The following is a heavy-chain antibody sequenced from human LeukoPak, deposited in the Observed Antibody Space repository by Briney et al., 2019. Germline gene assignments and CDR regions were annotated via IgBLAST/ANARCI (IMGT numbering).Heavy chain of an antibody. CDR1: GFTFSSSA. CDR2: ISGNGAGT. D-gene: IGHD3-10*01. Sequence: PGGSLRLSCAASGFTFSSSAMSWVRQAPGKGLEWVSAISGNGAGTYYADSAKGRFTISRDNSKNTLYLQMNSLRAEDTAVYYCARDRDYYGSGSLDYWGQGTLVTVSS. J-gene: IGHJ4*02. CDR3: ARDRDYYGSGSLDY. V-gene: IGHV3-23*01.